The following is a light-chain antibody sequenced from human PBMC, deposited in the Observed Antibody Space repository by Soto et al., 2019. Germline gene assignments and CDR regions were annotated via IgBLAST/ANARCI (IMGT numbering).Light chain of an antibody. CDR3: QKYGSSPPWT. Sequence: EIVLTQSPDTLSLSPGERATLSCRASQSVSSSYLAWYQQKPGQAPRLLIYGASSRATGIPDRFSGSGSGTEFTLTISRLEPEDFAVYYCQKYGSSPPWTFGQGTEVEIK. CDR1: QSVSSSY. J-gene: IGKJ1*01. V-gene: IGKV3-20*01. CDR2: GAS.